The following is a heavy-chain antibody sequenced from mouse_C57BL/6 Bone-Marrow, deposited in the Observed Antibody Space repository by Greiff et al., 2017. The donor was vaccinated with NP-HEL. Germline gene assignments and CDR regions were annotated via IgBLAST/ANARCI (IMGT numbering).Heavy chain of an antibody. Sequence: QVQLQQPGAELVKPGASVKLSCKASGYTFTSYWMQWVKQRPGQGLEWIGEIDPSDSYTNYNQKFKGKATLTVDTSSSTAYMQRSSLTSEDSAVYDCARIGTMVTFDYWGQGTTLTVSS. J-gene: IGHJ2*01. V-gene: IGHV1-50*01. CDR2: IDPSDSYT. CDR1: GYTFTSYW. D-gene: IGHD2-2*01. CDR3: ARIGTMVTFDY.